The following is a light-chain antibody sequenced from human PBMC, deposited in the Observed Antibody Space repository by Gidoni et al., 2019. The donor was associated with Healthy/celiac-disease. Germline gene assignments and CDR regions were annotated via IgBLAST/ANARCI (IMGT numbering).Light chain of an antibody. CDR2: GAS. CDR1: QIVSSSY. CDR3: QQYGSSPWT. V-gene: IGKV3-20*01. J-gene: IGKJ1*01. Sequence: EIVLTQSPGTLSLPPGERATLSCRASQIVSSSYLAWYQQKPGQAPRLLIYGASSRATGIPDRFSGSGSGTDFTLTISRLEPEDFAVYYCQQYGSSPWTFGQGTKVEIK.